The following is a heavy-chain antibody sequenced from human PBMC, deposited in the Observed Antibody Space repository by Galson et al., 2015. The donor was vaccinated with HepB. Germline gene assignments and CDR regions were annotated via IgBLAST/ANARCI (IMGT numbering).Heavy chain of an antibody. CDR1: GGTFSSYA. J-gene: IGHJ3*02. Sequence: SVKVSCKASGGTFSSYAISWVRQAPGQGLEWMGRIIPILGIANYAQKFQGRVTITADKSTSTAYMELSSLRSEDTAVYYCASPWGYDSSGLGSAAFDIWGQGTMVTVSS. CDR2: IIPILGIA. V-gene: IGHV1-69*04. D-gene: IGHD3-22*01. CDR3: ASPWGYDSSGLGSAAFDI.